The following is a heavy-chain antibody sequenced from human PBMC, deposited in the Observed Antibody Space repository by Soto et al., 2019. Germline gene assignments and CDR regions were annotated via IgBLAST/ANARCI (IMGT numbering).Heavy chain of an antibody. CDR2: INPSGGRT. Sequence: GASVKVSCKASGNSFTTYYMHCVRQAPGQGLEWMGIINPSGGRTTYAQKFQGRVTMTRDTSTSTFHMELSSLTSEDTAVYYCAGLYHYDSSGYYDYWGQGTLVTVSS. D-gene: IGHD3-22*01. CDR3: AGLYHYDSSGYYDY. V-gene: IGHV1-46*01. J-gene: IGHJ4*02. CDR1: GNSFTTYY.